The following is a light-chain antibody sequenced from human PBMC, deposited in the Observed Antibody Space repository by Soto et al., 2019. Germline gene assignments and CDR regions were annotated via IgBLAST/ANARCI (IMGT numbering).Light chain of an antibody. Sequence: DIVLTQSPGTLSLSPGERATLSCMARQSVSSNYLAWFQQKPGQAPRLLIYAASSRATGIPDRFSGSGSETDFTLTISRLEPEDFAVYYCQQFSSYPLTFGGGTKVDI. V-gene: IGKV3-20*01. CDR3: QQFSSYPLT. CDR1: QSVSSNY. CDR2: AAS. J-gene: IGKJ4*01.